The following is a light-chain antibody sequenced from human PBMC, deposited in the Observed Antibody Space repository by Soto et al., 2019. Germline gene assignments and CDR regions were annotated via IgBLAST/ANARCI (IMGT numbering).Light chain of an antibody. V-gene: IGKV1-5*01. CDR1: QSISSW. Sequence: DLQMTQSPSTLSASVGDRVTITCRASQSISSWLAWYQQKPGKAPKLLIYDASSLESGVPSRFSGSGSGTEFTLTISSLQPDDFATYYCQQYNSYPITFGQGTRLENK. CDR3: QQYNSYPIT. CDR2: DAS. J-gene: IGKJ5*01.